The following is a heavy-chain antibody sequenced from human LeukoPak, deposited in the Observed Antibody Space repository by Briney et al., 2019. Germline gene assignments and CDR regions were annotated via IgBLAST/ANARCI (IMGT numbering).Heavy chain of an antibody. J-gene: IGHJ6*02. CDR3: ARDLSGAYYAMDV. CDR1: GFTFSSYG. D-gene: IGHD3-10*02. CDR2: IWYDGSNK. Sequence: GGSLRLSCAASGFTFSSYGMHWVRQAPGKGLEWVAVIWYDGSNKDYADSVKGRFTISRDNFKNTLYLQMNSLRVEDTAVYYCARDLSGAYYAMDVWGQGTTVTVSS. V-gene: IGHV3-33*01.